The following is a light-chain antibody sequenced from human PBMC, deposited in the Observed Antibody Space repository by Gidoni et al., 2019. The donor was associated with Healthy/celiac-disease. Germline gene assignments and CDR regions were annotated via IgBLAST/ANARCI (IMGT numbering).Light chain of an antibody. V-gene: IGLV4-69*01. CDR2: LNSDGSH. CDR1: SGHSSYA. J-gene: IGLJ2*01. Sequence: QLVLTQSPSASASLGASVKRTCPLSSGHSSYAIAWHQQQPEKGPRYLMKLNSDGSHSKGDGIPDRFSGSSSGAERYLTISSLQSEDEADYYCQTWGTGTVVFGGGTKLTVL. CDR3: QTWGTGTVV.